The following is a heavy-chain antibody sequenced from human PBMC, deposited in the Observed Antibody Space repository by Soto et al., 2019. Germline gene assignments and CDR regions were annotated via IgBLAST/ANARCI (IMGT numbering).Heavy chain of an antibody. CDR3: AAARLDYDSGMDV. CDR2: ISWDGDSV. V-gene: IGHV3-9*01. Sequence: EVQLVESGGGLVQPGRSLRLSCAASGFTFHDYAMHWVRQAPGKGLEWVSGISWDGDSVDYADSVKGRFTISRDNAENSLYLHMNSLRREDTAFYYCAAARLDYDSGMDVWGQGTTVTVSS. D-gene: IGHD6-6*01. CDR1: GFTFHDYA. J-gene: IGHJ6*02.